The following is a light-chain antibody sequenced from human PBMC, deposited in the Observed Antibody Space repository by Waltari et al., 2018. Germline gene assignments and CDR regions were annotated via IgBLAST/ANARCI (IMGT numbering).Light chain of an antibody. V-gene: IGKV1-16*01. CDR3: LQYYSYPAT. CDR2: TAS. CDR1: RDIGLY. J-gene: IGKJ3*01. Sequence: DVQMTQSPSSLSASVGDRVTIPCRASRDIGLYLAWFQQKPGKAPRSLIYTASSLQSGAPSTFSGSGSGTEFTLTISSLQPEDFATYYWLQYYSYPATFGPGTKVDF.